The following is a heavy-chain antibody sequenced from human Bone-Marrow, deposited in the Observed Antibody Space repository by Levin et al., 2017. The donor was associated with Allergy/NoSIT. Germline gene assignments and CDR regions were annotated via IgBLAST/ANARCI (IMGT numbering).Heavy chain of an antibody. J-gene: IGHJ6*02. CDR2: ISGSGDYI. Sequence: GESLKISCAASGFTFSSFHIHWVRQAPGKGLEWVASISGSGDYIYYADSVKGRFTISRDNAKNSVHLQMDSLRAEDTAVYYCARFGMTSGVFLAGYYNGFAVWGQGTTVTVSS. CDR3: ARFGMTSGVFLAGYYNGFAV. V-gene: IGHV3-21*01. D-gene: IGHD3-10*01. CDR1: GFTFSSFH.